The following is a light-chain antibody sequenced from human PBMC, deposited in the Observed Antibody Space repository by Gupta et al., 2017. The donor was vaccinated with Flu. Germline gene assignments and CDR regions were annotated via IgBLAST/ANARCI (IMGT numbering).Light chain of an antibody. CDR1: SGHDNYA. J-gene: IGLJ3*02. Sequence: QLVVTQSPSASAALGASVRLTCTLTSGHDNYAVAWHQQHPEKGPRCLMRVNSDGSHLKGVGIPDRFTGSSLGAERYLTISSLQSEDEADYYCHTWDSGIQVFGGGTQLTVL. V-gene: IGLV4-69*01. CDR3: HTWDSGIQV. CDR2: VNSDGSH.